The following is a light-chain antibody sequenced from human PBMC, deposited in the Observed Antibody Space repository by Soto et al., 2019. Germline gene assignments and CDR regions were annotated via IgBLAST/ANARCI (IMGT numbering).Light chain of an antibody. V-gene: IGKV3-15*01. Sequence: KVMRLSAGTLSVSGRRADLRVCRASQSLSSKLAWYLGKPGQAPRLLIYGASTRAAGVPARFSGSGSGTDFTLTIRSLQSEDSAIYYCQQYHSWPLTFGQGTKVDIK. J-gene: IGKJ1*01. CDR1: QSLSSK. CDR2: GAS. CDR3: QQYHSWPLT.